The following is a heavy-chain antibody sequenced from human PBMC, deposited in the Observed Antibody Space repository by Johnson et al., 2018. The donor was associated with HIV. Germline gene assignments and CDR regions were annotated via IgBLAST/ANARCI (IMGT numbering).Heavy chain of an antibody. J-gene: IGHJ3*02. V-gene: IGHV3-30*03. Sequence: QMLLVESGGGLVQPGGSLRLSCAASGFTVSSNYMSWVRQAPGKGLEWVAVMSSDGSITYFADSVKGRFTISRDNSKNTLYLQMNSLRAEDTALYYCARGAPWSGSDAFDIWGQGTMVTVSS. CDR3: ARGAPWSGSDAFDI. CDR1: GFTVSSNY. D-gene: IGHD3-3*01. CDR2: MSSDGSIT.